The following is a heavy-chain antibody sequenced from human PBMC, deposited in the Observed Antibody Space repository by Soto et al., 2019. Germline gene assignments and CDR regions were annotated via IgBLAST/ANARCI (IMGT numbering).Heavy chain of an antibody. Sequence: SETLSLTCTVSGGSISPYYWSWIRQPPGKGLEWIGYIYYSGSTYYNPSLKSRVTISVDTSKNQFSLKLSSVTAADTAVYYCARVGMATTPRVWFDPWGQGTLVTVSS. D-gene: IGHD1-1*01. V-gene: IGHV4-30-4*08. CDR3: ARVGMATTPRVWFDP. J-gene: IGHJ5*02. CDR2: IYYSGST. CDR1: GGSISPYY.